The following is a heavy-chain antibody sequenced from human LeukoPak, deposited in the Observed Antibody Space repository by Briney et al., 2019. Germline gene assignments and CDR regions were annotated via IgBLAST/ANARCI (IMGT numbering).Heavy chain of an antibody. V-gene: IGHV1-46*01. CDR2: INPSGGST. Sequence: GASVKVSCKASGYTFTSYYMHWVRQAPGQGLEWMGIINPSGGSTSYAQKFQGRVTMTRDTSTSTVYMGLSSLRSEDTAVYYCARDYSTVTAIPLYYFDYWGQGTLVTVSS. D-gene: IGHD2-21*02. CDR1: GYTFTSYY. CDR3: ARDYSTVTAIPLYYFDY. J-gene: IGHJ4*02.